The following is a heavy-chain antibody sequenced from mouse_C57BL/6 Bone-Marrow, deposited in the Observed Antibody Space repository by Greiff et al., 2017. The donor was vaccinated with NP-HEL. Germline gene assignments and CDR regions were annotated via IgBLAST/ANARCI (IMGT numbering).Heavy chain of an antibody. CDR3: ARRPAYPAMDY. CDR1: GYSFTGYY. V-gene: IGHV1-42*01. CDR2: INPSTGGT. Sequence: VQLKQSGPELVKPGASVTISCKASGYSFTGYYMNWVKQSPEKSLEWIGEINPSTGGTTYNPKFKAKAPLTVDNSSSTAYMQLKSLTAEDSAVYYCARRPAYPAMDYWGQGTSVTVSS. D-gene: IGHD1-2*01. J-gene: IGHJ4*01.